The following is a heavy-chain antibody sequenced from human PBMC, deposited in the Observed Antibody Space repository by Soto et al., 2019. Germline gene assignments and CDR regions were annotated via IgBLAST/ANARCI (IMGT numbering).Heavy chain of an antibody. Sequence: SETLSLTCTVSGGSISSYYWSWIRQPPGKGLEWIGYIYYSGSTNYNPSLKSRVTISVDTSKNQFSLKLSSVTAADTAVYYCARAPYSSSNFDFWGQGTLVTVSS. CDR3: ARAPYSSSNFDF. CDR1: GGSISSYY. V-gene: IGHV4-59*01. D-gene: IGHD6-6*01. J-gene: IGHJ4*02. CDR2: IYYSGST.